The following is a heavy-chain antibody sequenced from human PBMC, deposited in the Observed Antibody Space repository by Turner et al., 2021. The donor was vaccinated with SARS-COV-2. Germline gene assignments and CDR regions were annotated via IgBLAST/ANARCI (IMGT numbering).Heavy chain of an antibody. Sequence: EVQLVESGGGLVKLGGALRFSCAASGFTSSNAWMNCVRQAPGKGLEWVGRSKSNTDGEKTDYAAPVKVKFTISRDDSKNTLYLQMNSLKTEDTAVYYCTTNRMTGNYYYYYGMDVWGQGTTVTVSS. CDR2: SKSNTDGEKT. CDR1: GFTSSNAW. CDR3: TTNRMTGNYYYYYGMDV. J-gene: IGHJ6*02. V-gene: IGHV3-15*01.